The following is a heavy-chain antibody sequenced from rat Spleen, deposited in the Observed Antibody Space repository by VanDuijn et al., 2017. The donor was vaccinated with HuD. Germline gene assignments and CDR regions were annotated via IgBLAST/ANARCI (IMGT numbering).Heavy chain of an antibody. CDR3: TTENYWFAY. Sequence: EVQLVESGGGLVQPGRSLKLSCAASGFTFSDYYMAWVRQAPTKGLEWVAYISAGGGDTYYRYSVKGRFTISRDNAKSTLYVQMDSLRSEDTATYYCTTENYWFAYWGQGTLVTVSS. CDR1: GFTFSDYY. D-gene: IGHD1-10*01. CDR2: ISAGGGDT. V-gene: IGHV5-27*01. J-gene: IGHJ3*01.